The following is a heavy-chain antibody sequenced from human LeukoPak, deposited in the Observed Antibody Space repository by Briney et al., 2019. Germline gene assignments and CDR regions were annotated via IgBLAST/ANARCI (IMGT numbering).Heavy chain of an antibody. CDR2: ISGSGGST. V-gene: IGHV3-23*01. J-gene: IGHJ4*02. Sequence: GGSLRLSCAASGFTFSSFEMKWVRQAPGKGLEWVSAISGSGGSTYYADSVKGRFTISRDNSKNTLYLQMNSLRAEDTAVYYCAKDEERLLWFGEPRPFDYWGQGTLVTVSS. CDR1: GFTFSSFE. CDR3: AKDEERLLWFGEPRPFDY. D-gene: IGHD3-10*01.